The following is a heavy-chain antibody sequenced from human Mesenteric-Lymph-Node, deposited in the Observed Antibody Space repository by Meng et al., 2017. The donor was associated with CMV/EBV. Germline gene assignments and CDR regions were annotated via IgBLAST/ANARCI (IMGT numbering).Heavy chain of an antibody. D-gene: IGHD3-22*01. V-gene: IGHV3-30*02. J-gene: IGHJ6*02. Sequence: GESLKISCVASGFTFSTYSMNWVRQAPGKGLEWVAFIRYDGSNKYYADSVKGRFTISRDNSKNTLYLQMNSLRAEDTAVYYCAKDDSSGYYPLIFYYYYGMDVWGQGTTVTVSS. CDR2: IRYDGSNK. CDR3: AKDDSSGYYPLIFYYYYGMDV. CDR1: GFTFSTYS.